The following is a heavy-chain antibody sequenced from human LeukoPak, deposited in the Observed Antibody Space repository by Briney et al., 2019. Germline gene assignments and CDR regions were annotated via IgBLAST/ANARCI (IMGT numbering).Heavy chain of an antibody. J-gene: IGHJ3*02. V-gene: IGHV1-2*02. Sequence: VASVKVSCKSSGYPFTGYYMHWVRQAPGQGLEWMGWINPNSGGTNYAQKFQGRVTMTRDTSISTAYMELSRLRSGDTAVYYCARDVEMATVGAFDIWGQGTMVTVSS. D-gene: IGHD5-24*01. CDR3: ARDVEMATVGAFDI. CDR2: INPNSGGT. CDR1: GYPFTGYY.